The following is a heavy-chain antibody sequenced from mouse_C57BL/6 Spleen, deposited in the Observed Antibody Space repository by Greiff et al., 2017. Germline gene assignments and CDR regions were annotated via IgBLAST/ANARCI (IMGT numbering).Heavy chain of an antibody. CDR3: TSIGGFAY. J-gene: IGHJ3*01. CDR2: IDPENGDT. D-gene: IGHD2-14*01. Sequence: VQLQQSGAELVRPGASVKLSCTASGFNIKDDYMHWVKQRPEQGLEWIGWIDPENGDTEYASKFQGKATITADTSSNTAYLQLSSLTSEDTAVYYCTSIGGFAYWGQGTLVTVSA. CDR1: GFNIKDDY. V-gene: IGHV14-4*01.